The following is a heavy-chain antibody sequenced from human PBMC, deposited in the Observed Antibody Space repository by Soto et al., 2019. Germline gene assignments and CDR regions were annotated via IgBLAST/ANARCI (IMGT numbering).Heavy chain of an antibody. D-gene: IGHD3-16*02. CDR3: ARDRFGGVIPTFH. CDR2: IWYDGSNK. Sequence: QVQLVESGGGVVQPGRSLRLSCAASGFTFSSYGMHWVRQAPGKGLEWVAVIWYDGSNKYDADSVKGRFTISRDNSKNTLYLQMNSLRAEDTAVYYCARDRFGGVIPTFHWGQGTLVTVSS. CDR1: GFTFSSYG. V-gene: IGHV3-33*01. J-gene: IGHJ4*02.